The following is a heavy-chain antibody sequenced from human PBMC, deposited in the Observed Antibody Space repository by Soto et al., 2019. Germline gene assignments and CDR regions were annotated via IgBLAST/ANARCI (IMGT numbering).Heavy chain of an antibody. CDR1: GYTFTSYD. Sequence: ASVKVSCKASGYTFTSYDINWVRQATGQGLEWMGWMNPNSGYTNYSPSLKSRVTISVDTSKNQFSLKLSSVTAADTAVYYCARRYCSSNNCRFDYWGQGTLVTVSS. CDR3: ARRYCSSNNCRFDY. CDR2: MNPNSGYT. D-gene: IGHD2-2*01. V-gene: IGHV1-8*01. J-gene: IGHJ4*02.